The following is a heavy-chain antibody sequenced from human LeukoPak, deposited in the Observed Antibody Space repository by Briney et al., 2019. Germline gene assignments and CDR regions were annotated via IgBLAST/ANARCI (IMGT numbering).Heavy chain of an antibody. J-gene: IGHJ4*02. CDR1: GGTFSSYA. V-gene: IGHV1-69*06. CDR2: IIPIFGTA. Sequence: SVKVSCKASGGTFSSYAISWVRQAPGQGLEWMGGIIPIFGTANYAQKFQGRVTITADKSMSTAYMELSSLRSEDTAVYYCARSYYDILTGYHDYYFDYWGQGTLVTVSS. CDR3: ARSYYDILTGYHDYYFDY. D-gene: IGHD3-9*01.